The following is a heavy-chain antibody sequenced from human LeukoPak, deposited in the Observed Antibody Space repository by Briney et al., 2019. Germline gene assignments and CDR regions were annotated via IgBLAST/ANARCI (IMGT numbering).Heavy chain of an antibody. J-gene: IGHJ3*02. Sequence: ASVKVSCKASGYTFTSYDINWVRQATGQGLEWMGWMNPNSGNTGYAQKFQGRVTMTRNTSISTAYMELSSLRSEDTAVYYCARGKYCSGGSCYAGAFDIWGQGTMVTVSS. CDR3: ARGKYCSGGSCYAGAFDI. CDR1: GYTFTSYD. D-gene: IGHD2-15*01. CDR2: MNPNSGNT. V-gene: IGHV1-8*01.